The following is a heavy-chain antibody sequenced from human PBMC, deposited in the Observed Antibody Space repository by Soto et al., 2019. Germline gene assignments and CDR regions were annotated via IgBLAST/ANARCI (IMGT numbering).Heavy chain of an antibody. J-gene: IGHJ4*02. CDR3: AKELRETGGYYFDC. CDR1: VFSFSQYG. D-gene: IGHD3-16*01. Sequence: QVQLVESGGGVVQPGRSLRLSCADSVFSFSQYGVHWVRQAPGKGLEWVAEMSDDGSKKYYGDSVKGRFTISRDNSKNTLYLLMDSLRPEDTAMYSSAKELRETGGYYFDCWGQGTLVTVSS. CDR2: MSDDGSKK. V-gene: IGHV3-30*18.